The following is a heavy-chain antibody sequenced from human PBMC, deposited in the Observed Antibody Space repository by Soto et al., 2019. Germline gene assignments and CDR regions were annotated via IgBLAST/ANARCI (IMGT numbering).Heavy chain of an antibody. CDR2: IIPIFGTA. D-gene: IGHD3-22*01. Sequence: QVPLVQSGAEVKKPGSSVKVSCKASGGTFSSYAISWVRQAPGQGLEWMGGIIPIFGTANYAQKFQGRVTITADKSTSTAYMELSSLRSEDTAVYYCARDPTLWYYYDSSGYAFDAFDIWGQGTMVTVSS. V-gene: IGHV1-69*06. CDR1: GGTFSSYA. CDR3: ARDPTLWYYYDSSGYAFDAFDI. J-gene: IGHJ3*02.